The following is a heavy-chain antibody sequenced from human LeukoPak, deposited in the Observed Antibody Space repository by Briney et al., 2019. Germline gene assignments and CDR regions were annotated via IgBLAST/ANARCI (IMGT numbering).Heavy chain of an antibody. V-gene: IGHV3-74*01. CDR3: AKVPNGSDY. J-gene: IGHJ4*02. Sequence: GGSLRLSCAASGFTFSSYWMHWVRQAPGKGLVWVSRINSDGSSTYYADSVKGRFTISRENSKNTLYLQMNSLRAEDTAVYYCAKVPNGSDYWGQGTLVTVSS. CDR1: GFTFSSYW. CDR2: INSDGSST. D-gene: IGHD1-1*01.